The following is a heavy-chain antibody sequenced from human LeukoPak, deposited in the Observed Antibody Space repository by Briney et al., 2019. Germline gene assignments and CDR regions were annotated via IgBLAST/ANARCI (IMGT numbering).Heavy chain of an antibody. CDR3: ARDGPPHYYGSGSFDY. Sequence: GSLRLSCAASGFTFSSFQMTWVRQAPGKGLEWVSYIGGGDGQIFYADSVKGRFTISRDNAKNSLYLQMNSLRAEDTAVYYCARDGPPHYYGSGSFDYWGQGTLVTVSS. V-gene: IGHV3-48*03. D-gene: IGHD3-10*01. CDR2: IGGGDGQI. J-gene: IGHJ4*02. CDR1: GFTFSSFQ.